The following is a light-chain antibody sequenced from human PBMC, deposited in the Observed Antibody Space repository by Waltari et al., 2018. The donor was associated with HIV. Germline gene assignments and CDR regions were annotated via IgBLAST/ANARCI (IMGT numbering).Light chain of an antibody. V-gene: IGLV2-8*01. CDR2: EVS. CDR3: SSYAGSSTWV. J-gene: IGLJ3*02. Sequence: QSALTQPPSASGSPGQSVTISCTGISSDAGDDNYVSWYQPSPGKAPKFIIYEVSKRPSGVPDRFSGSKSGNTASLTVSGLQADDGADYYCSSYAGSSTWVFGGGTKLTVL. CDR1: SSDAGDDNY.